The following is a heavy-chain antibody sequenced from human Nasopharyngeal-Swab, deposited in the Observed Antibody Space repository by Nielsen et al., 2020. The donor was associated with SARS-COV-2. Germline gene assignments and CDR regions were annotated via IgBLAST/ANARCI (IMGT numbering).Heavy chain of an antibody. V-gene: IGHV3-23*01. CDR3: TRGDGALTYFDY. D-gene: IGHD4-17*01. CDR1: GFTFSSYA. Sequence: GESLKISCAASGFTFSSYAMSWVRQAPGKGLEWVSAISGSGGSTYYADSVKGRITVSRDNAKSSVYLQMSSLRDEDTAVYYCTRGDGALTYFDYWGQGTLVSVSS. J-gene: IGHJ4*02. CDR2: ISGSGGST.